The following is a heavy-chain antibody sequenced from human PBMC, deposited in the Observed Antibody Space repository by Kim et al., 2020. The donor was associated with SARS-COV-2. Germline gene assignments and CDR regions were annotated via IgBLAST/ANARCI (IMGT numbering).Heavy chain of an antibody. J-gene: IGHJ4*02. D-gene: IGHD6-13*01. V-gene: IGHV3-23*01. CDR3: AKDSSSSWYRGYFDC. Sequence: DSVKGRFTISRDNSKNTLYLQMNGLRAEDTAVYYCAKDSSSSWYRGYFDCWGRGTLVTVSS.